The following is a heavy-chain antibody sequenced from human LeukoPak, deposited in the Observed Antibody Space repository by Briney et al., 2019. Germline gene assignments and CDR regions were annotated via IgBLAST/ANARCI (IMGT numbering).Heavy chain of an antibody. D-gene: IGHD3-10*01. V-gene: IGHV5-51*01. CDR1: GDRFTNYC. CDR2: IYPGDSDT. J-gene: IGHJ5*02. Sequence: GESLQIPSKASGDRFTNYCIGWLRHMPGKDLEWMGIIYPGDSDTRYSPSFQGQVTISADRATSTAYLQWSSLKASDSAMYYCARRPLQSQNWFSPWGQGTLVTVSS. CDR3: ARRPLQSQNWFSP.